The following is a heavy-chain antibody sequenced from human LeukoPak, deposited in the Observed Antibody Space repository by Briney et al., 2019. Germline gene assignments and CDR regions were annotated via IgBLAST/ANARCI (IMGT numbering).Heavy chain of an antibody. CDR2: IHYSGST. Sequence: SETLSLTCTVHVGSISSYYWSWIRQPPGKVLEWDGQIHYSGSTNYNHSLKSRVTISVDTSKNQFSLKLSSVTAADTAVYYCARGGSGSYWYYFDYWGQGTLVTVSS. CDR1: VGSISSYY. CDR3: ARGGSGSYWYYFDY. V-gene: IGHV4-59*01. D-gene: IGHD3-10*01. J-gene: IGHJ4*02.